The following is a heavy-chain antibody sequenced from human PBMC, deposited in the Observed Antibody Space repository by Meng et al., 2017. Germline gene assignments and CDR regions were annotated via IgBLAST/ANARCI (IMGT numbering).Heavy chain of an antibody. CDR3: ARVSVAYWGGDCYLPCSFDY. J-gene: IGHJ4*02. CDR1: GVSISSGGYY. Sequence: SETLSLTCTVSGVSISSGGYYWGWLRQHPGKGLEWVGYIYYSGSTYDNPSLKSRVIISGDTSKNQFSLKLSSVTAADTAVYYWARVSVAYWGGDCYLPCSFDYWGQGTLVTVSS. D-gene: IGHD2-21*02. CDR2: IYYSGST. V-gene: IGHV4-31*03.